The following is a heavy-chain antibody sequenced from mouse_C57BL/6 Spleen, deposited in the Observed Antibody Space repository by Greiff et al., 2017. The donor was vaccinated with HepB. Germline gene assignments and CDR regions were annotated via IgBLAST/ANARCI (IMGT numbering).Heavy chain of an antibody. D-gene: IGHD2-14*01. Sequence: EVQVVESGEGLVKPGGSLKLSCAASGFTFSSYAMSWVRQTPEKRLEWVAYISSGGDYIYYADTVKGRFTISRDNARNTLYLQMSSLKSEDTAMYYCTRDRGYYDAMDYWGQGTSVTVSS. V-gene: IGHV5-9-1*02. CDR1: GFTFSSYA. CDR2: ISSGGDYI. CDR3: TRDRGYYDAMDY. J-gene: IGHJ4*01.